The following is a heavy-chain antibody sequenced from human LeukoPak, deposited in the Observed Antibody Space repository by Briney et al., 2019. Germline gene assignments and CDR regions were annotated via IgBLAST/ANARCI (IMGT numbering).Heavy chain of an antibody. CDR2: ITQTAASI. CDR3: ARGGRAMVDY. V-gene: IGHV3-48*03. D-gene: IGHD3-16*01. Sequence: GGSLRLSCVASGLTFSSYEMNWVRQAPGKGLEWVSYITQTAASIYHADSVRGRFTISRDSAKNSLYLQMNSLRDEDTAVYYCARGGRAMVDYWGQGTLVTVSS. J-gene: IGHJ4*02. CDR1: GLTFSSYE.